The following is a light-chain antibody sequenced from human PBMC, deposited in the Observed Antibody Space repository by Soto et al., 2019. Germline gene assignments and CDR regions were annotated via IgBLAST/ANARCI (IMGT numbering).Light chain of an antibody. CDR1: QRLSASD. Sequence: EIVLTQSPGTLSLSPGRRSTLSCRASQRLSASDIAWYQQKPGQAPKFLIYGVSSRATGIPDRFSGSGSGTDFTLTISRLETEDFAVYHCQQYGSSHIITFGQGTRLEIK. V-gene: IGKV3-20*01. CDR3: QQYGSSHIIT. CDR2: GVS. J-gene: IGKJ5*01.